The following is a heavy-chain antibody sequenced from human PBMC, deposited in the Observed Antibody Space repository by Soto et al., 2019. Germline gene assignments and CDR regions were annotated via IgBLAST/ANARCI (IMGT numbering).Heavy chain of an antibody. Sequence: ASVKVSCKASGYTFTSYAMHWVRQAPGQRLEWMGWINAGNGNTKYSQKFQGRVTITRDTSASTAYMELSSLRSEDTAVYYCARDCNWNDGMYYYYYMDVWGKGTTVTVSS. CDR3: ARDCNWNDGMYYYYYMDV. J-gene: IGHJ6*03. V-gene: IGHV1-3*01. D-gene: IGHD1-1*01. CDR2: INAGNGNT. CDR1: GYTFTSYA.